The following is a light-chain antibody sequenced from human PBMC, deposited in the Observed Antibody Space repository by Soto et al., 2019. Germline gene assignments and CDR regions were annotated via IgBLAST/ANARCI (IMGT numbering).Light chain of an antibody. CDR1: SSDVGSYNL. J-gene: IGLJ1*01. V-gene: IGLV2-14*02. Sequence: QSALTQPASVSGSPGQSITISCTGTSSDVGSYNLVSWYQQHPGKAPKLMIYEGSKRPSGVSNRFSGSKSGNTASLTISGLQADDEADYYCNSFTTSTTPYVFGTGTKLTVL. CDR2: EGS. CDR3: NSFTTSTTPYV.